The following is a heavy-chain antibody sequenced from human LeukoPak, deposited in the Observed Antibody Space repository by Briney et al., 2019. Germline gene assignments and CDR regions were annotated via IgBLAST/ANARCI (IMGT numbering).Heavy chain of an antibody. CDR2: IYYSGST. V-gene: IGHV4-59*01. CDR1: GGSISSYY. J-gene: IGHJ4*02. CDR3: ARVGSPYGSGSYSVDY. D-gene: IGHD3-10*01. Sequence: SETLSLTCTVSGGSISSYYWSWIRQPPGKGLEWIGYIYYSGSTNYSPSLKSRVTISVDTSKNQFSLKLSSVTAADTAVYYCARVGSPYGSGSYSVDYWGQGTLVTVSS.